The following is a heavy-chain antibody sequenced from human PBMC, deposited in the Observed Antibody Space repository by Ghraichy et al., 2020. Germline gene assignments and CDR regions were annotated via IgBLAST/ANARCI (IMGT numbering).Heavy chain of an antibody. Sequence: SQTLSLTCAISGDSVSSNSAAWNWIRQSPSRGLEWLGRTYYRSKWLNEYAVSAKSRITINPDTSKNQFSLQLNSVTPEDTAVYYCARGQPDYYAMDVWGQGTTVTVSS. CDR1: GDSVSSNSAA. CDR2: TYYRSKWLN. CDR3: ARGQPDYYAMDV. J-gene: IGHJ6*02. D-gene: IGHD1-14*01. V-gene: IGHV6-1*01.